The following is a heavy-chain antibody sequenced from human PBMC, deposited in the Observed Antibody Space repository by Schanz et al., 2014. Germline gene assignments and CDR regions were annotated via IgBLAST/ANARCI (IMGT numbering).Heavy chain of an antibody. CDR1: GGSVSGGGDY. CDR3: ARDRGHGDLPGDI. CDR2: ISYSGST. Sequence: QVQLQESGPGLVKPSQTLSLTCTVSGGSVSGGGDYWSWIRQHPGKGLEWIGFISYSGSTYYNPSLKSRVTISVDTSKNQFSLNLSSATAADTAVYYCARDRGHGDLPGDIWGQGTMVTVSS. V-gene: IGHV4-31*03. J-gene: IGHJ3*02. D-gene: IGHD4-17*01.